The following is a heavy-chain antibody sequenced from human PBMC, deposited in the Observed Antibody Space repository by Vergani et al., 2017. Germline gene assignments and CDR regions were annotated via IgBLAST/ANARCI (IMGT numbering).Heavy chain of an antibody. D-gene: IGHD2-8*02. CDR1: GFTFSDYY. CDR3: ARDLLPGSLLLLAY. J-gene: IGHJ4*02. V-gene: IGHV3-11*04. Sequence: QVQLVESGGRLVKPGGSLRLSCAASGFTFSDYYMTWIRQAPGKGLEWISYISGSGHTKYYADSVKGRFAISRDNAKNSLYLQMNNLRVEDTAVYYCARDLLPGSLLLLAYWGQGTLISVSS. CDR2: ISGSGHTK.